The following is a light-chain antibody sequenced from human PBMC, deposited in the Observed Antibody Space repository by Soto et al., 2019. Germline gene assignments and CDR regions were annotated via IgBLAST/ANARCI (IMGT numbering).Light chain of an antibody. CDR1: QSVSSN. CDR2: GAS. Sequence: EIVMTQSPATLSVSPGERATLSCRASQSVSSNLAWYQQKPGQAPRLLIYGASTRATGIPARFSGSGSGTEFTLTISSLHPEDFAVYYCQQYINWPLTFGPGTKVHI. V-gene: IGKV3-15*01. J-gene: IGKJ3*01. CDR3: QQYINWPLT.